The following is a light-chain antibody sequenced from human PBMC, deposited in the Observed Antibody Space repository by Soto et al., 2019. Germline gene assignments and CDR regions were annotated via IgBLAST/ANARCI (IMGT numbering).Light chain of an antibody. CDR3: QSYDSSLSGYV. V-gene: IGLV1-40*01. Sequence: QSVLTQPPSVSGAPGQRVTISCTGSSSNIGAGYDVHWYQQLPGTAPKLLIYGNSNRPSGVPDRFSGSKSGTSASLAITGLQAEDAADYYCQSYDSSLSGYVFGTGPKVTVL. CDR2: GNS. CDR1: SSNIGAGYD. J-gene: IGLJ1*01.